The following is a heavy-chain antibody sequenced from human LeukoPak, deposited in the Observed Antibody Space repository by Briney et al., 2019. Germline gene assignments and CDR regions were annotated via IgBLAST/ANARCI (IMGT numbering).Heavy chain of an antibody. J-gene: IGHJ5*02. Sequence: PSETLSLTCTVSGGSISSYYWSWIRQPPGKGLEWMGYIYYSGSTNYNPSLKSRVTISVDTSKNQFSLKLSSVTAADTAVYYCARAMGGIAAARWFDPWGQGTLVTVSS. CDR2: IYYSGST. CDR3: ARAMGGIAAARWFDP. D-gene: IGHD6-13*01. V-gene: IGHV4-59*01. CDR1: GGSISSYY.